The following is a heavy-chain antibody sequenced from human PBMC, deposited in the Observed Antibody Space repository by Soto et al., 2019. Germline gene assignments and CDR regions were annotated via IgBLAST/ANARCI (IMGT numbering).Heavy chain of an antibody. D-gene: IGHD6-19*01. V-gene: IGHV1-18*01. CDR1: GYTFTSYG. J-gene: IGHJ4*02. Sequence: ASVKVSCKASGYTFTSYGITWVRQAPGQGLEWMGWISGYNGNTNYAQELQGRVTMTRDTSTSTAYMELRSLRSDDTAVYYCARDVAVAAEFDYWGQGTLVTVSS. CDR3: ARDVAVAAEFDY. CDR2: ISGYNGNT.